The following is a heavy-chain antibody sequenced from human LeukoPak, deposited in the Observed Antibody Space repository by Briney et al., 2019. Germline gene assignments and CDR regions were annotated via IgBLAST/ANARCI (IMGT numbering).Heavy chain of an antibody. CDR3: ARDKGALWSRLFDY. D-gene: IGHD3-10*01. V-gene: IGHV3-48*02. Sequence: RSGGSLRLSCAASGFTFSSYSMTWVRQAPGKGLEWVSYISSSSSTIYYADSVKGRFTISRDNAKNSLYLQMNSLGDEDTAVYYCARDKGALWSRLFDYWGQGTLVTVSS. J-gene: IGHJ4*02. CDR1: GFTFSSYS. CDR2: ISSSSSTI.